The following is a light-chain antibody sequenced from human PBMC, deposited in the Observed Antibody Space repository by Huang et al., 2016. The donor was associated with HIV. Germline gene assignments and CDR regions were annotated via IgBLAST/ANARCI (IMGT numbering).Light chain of an antibody. J-gene: IGKJ4*01. Sequence: IHLTQSPASLSVFVGDRVTITCRASQDITSYLAWYQQKPGKAPKLLIYAASTLQSGVASRFSGSGSGADFTLSIASLQPGDSATYYCQQLHTYPLTFGGGTKVEIK. V-gene: IGKV1-9*01. CDR2: AAS. CDR3: QQLHTYPLT. CDR1: QDITSY.